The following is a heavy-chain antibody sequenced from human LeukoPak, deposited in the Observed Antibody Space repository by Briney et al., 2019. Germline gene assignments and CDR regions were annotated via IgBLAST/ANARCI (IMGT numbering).Heavy chain of an antibody. Sequence: GRSLRLSCATSGFTLSSYGMHWVRQAPGKGLEWVADIWYDGSNKYYADSVKGRFTISRDNSKNTVSLQMTSLRAEDTAVYYCARAYSGFSSRGFDYWGQGTLVSVSS. CDR3: ARAYSGFSSRGFDY. D-gene: IGHD5-12*01. CDR2: IWYDGSNK. J-gene: IGHJ4*02. V-gene: IGHV3-33*01. CDR1: GFTLSSYG.